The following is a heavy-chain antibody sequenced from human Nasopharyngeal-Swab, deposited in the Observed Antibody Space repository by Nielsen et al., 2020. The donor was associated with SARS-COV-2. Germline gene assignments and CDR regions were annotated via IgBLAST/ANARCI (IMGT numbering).Heavy chain of an antibody. V-gene: IGHV3-21*01. J-gene: IGHJ6*02. CDR3: ARADILTGYYDYYYGMDV. D-gene: IGHD3-9*01. CDR2: ISSSSSYI. CDR1: GFTFSSYA. Sequence: GESLKISCAASGFTFSSYAMSWVRQAPGKGLEWVSSISSSSSYIYYADSVKGRFTISRDNAKNSLHLQMNSLRAEDTAVYYCARADILTGYYDYYYGMDVWGQGTTVTVSS.